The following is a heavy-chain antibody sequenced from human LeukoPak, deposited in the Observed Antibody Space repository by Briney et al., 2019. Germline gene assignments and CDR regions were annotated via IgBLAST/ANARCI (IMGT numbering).Heavy chain of an antibody. D-gene: IGHD2-2*01. V-gene: IGHV1-69*04. J-gene: IGHJ5*02. CDR1: GGTFSSYA. CDR3: ASTLGAAIRNWFDP. Sequence: SVKVSCKASGGTFSSYAISWVRQAPGQGLEWMGRIIPILGIANYAQKFQGRVTITADKSTSTAYMELSSLGSEDTAVYYCASTLGAAIRNWFDPWGQGTLVTVSS. CDR2: IIPILGIA.